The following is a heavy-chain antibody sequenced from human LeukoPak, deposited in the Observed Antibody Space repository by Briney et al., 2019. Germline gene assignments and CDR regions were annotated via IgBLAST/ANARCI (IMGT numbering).Heavy chain of an antibody. D-gene: IGHD3-22*01. Sequence: PSETLSLTCTVSGGSTSSYYWSWIRQPAGKGLEWIGRISTSGSTNYNPSLKSRATMSVDTSNNQFSLKLSSVTAADTAVYYCARVSHYYDSSGYYYVRAFDIWGQGTMVTVSS. CDR1: GGSTSSYY. CDR3: ARVSHYYDSSGYYYVRAFDI. CDR2: ISTSGST. J-gene: IGHJ3*02. V-gene: IGHV4-4*07.